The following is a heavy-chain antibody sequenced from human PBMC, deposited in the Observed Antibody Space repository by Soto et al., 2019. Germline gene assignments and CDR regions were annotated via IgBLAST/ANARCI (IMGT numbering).Heavy chain of an antibody. CDR1: GFTFSDYA. V-gene: IGHV3-23*01. Sequence: GSLRLSCAASGFTFSDYAMTWVRQAPEKGLEWVSAISGSGGNTYYADSVKGRFTISRDNSKNMLFLQMNSLRADDTAIYYCANGRFLEWLLPDNWFDPWGQGTLVTVSS. J-gene: IGHJ5*02. CDR3: ANGRFLEWLLPDNWFDP. D-gene: IGHD3-3*01. CDR2: ISGSGGNT.